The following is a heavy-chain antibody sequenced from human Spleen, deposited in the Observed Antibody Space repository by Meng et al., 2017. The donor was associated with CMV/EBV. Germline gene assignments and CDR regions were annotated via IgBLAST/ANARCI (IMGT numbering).Heavy chain of an antibody. J-gene: IGHJ4*02. CDR1: GFTFDNYE. CDR2: ISTGGSAI. D-gene: IGHD3-3*01. V-gene: IGHV3-48*03. Sequence: GESLKISCAASGFTFDNYEFNWVRQAPGKGLEWISYISTGGSAIYYADSVKGRFTISRDNAKNSLYLQMNSLRAEDTAVYYCARCGSGYYYYFDYWGQGTLVTVSS. CDR3: ARCGSGYYYYFDY.